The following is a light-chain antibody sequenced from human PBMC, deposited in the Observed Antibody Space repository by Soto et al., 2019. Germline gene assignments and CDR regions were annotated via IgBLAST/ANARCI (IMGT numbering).Light chain of an antibody. CDR3: SSFTTSHTYI. CDR1: SVDVGAYDF. Sequence: QSALTQPHSVSGSPGQSVTISCTGTSVDVGAYDFVPWYQQHPGKAPKLLIYVVSGRPSGVPDRFSGSKSGNAASLTISGLQAEDEADYYCSSFTTSHTYIFGTGTKVTVL. CDR2: VVS. V-gene: IGLV2-11*01. J-gene: IGLJ1*01.